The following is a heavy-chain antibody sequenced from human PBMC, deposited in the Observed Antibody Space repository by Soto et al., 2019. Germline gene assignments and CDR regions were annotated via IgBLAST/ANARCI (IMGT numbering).Heavy chain of an antibody. Sequence: GGSLRLSCEASGFAFSTSGMHWVRQAPGKGPVWVAVIYADGSNKYYAGSVKGRFTISRDNSKNTLYLQMNSLRTEDTAVYYCAKDARNTAMVMAYWGQGALVTVSS. D-gene: IGHD5-18*01. CDR2: IYADGSNK. V-gene: IGHV3-30*18. J-gene: IGHJ4*02. CDR3: AKDARNTAMVMAY. CDR1: GFAFSTSG.